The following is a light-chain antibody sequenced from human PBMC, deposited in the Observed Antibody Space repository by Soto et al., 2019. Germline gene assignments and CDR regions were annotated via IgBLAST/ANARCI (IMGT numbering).Light chain of an antibody. J-gene: IGKJ1*01. CDR2: DAS. V-gene: IGKV3-15*01. CDR3: QQYNSWPET. CDR1: QSVSSSY. Sequence: SLSPVTLSLSTGERATLSCRASQSVSSSYLAWYQQKPGQAPRLLIYDASTRATGIPARFSGSGSGTEFTLTISSLQSEDFAVYYCQQYNSWPETFGQGTKVDI.